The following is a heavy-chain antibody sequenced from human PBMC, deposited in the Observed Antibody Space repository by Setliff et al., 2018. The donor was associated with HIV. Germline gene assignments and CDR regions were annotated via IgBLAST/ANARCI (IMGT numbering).Heavy chain of an antibody. CDR1: GYTFTDYV. D-gene: IGHD6-13*01. CDR2: IITGNGDT. V-gene: IGHV1-3*04. J-gene: IGHJ4*02. CDR3: ARDDVAAPGSHHDY. Sequence: ASVKVSCKASGYTFTDYVIHWVRQAPGQRPEWMAWIITGNGDTHYSQKFRDRVTVTRDTSANTAFMEQNTLTSEDTAVYYCARDDVAAPGSHHDYWGQGTQVTVSS.